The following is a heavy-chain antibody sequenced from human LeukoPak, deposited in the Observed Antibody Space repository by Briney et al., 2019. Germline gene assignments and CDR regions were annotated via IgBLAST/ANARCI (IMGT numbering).Heavy chain of an antibody. CDR2: ISSSGSDI. J-gene: IGHJ3*02. Sequence: GGSLRLSCAASGFSFSSYEMNWVRQAPGKGLEWVSYISSSGSDIYHADSVKGRFTISRDNAKNSLYLQMNSLRAEDTAVYYCARVDYGAYASFDIWGQGTMVTVSS. D-gene: IGHD4-17*01. CDR1: GFSFSSYE. CDR3: ARVDYGAYASFDI. V-gene: IGHV3-48*03.